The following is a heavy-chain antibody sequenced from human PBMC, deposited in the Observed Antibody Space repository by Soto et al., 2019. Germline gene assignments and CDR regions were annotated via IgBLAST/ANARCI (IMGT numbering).Heavy chain of an antibody. V-gene: IGHV5-51*01. CDR2: IYPGDSDT. Sequence: GESLKISCKGSGYSFTSYWIGWVRQMPGKGLEWMGIIYPGDSDTRYSPSFQGQVTISADKSISTAYLQWSSLKASDTAMYYCARHWLGDCSGGRCPYFEYGYPGTLVTTSS. J-gene: IGHJ4*02. CDR3: ARHWLGDCSGGRCPYFEY. CDR1: GYSFTSYW. D-gene: IGHD2-15*01.